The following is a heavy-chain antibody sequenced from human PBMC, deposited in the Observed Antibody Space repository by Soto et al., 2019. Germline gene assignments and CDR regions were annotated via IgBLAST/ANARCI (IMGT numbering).Heavy chain of an antibody. Sequence: QVQLQESGPGLVKPSQTLSLTCSVSGASISDGNYYWTWIRQSPARGLEGIGYVYYSGSTYYNPSLQSRVTISADTSNNYYTLKLNSATVADTAVYFCARGRVLDFWGQGILVTVSS. D-gene: IGHD3-3*01. J-gene: IGHJ4*02. CDR2: VYYSGST. V-gene: IGHV4-30-4*01. CDR1: GASISDGNYY. CDR3: ARGRVLDF.